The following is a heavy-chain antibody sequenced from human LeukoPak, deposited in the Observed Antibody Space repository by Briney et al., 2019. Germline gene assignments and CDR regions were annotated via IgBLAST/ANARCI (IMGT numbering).Heavy chain of an antibody. CDR2: ISYDGSNK. V-gene: IGHV3-30*03. CDR1: GFTFSSYG. CDR3: ARDRLAVAGKVGWSY. D-gene: IGHD6-19*01. J-gene: IGHJ4*02. Sequence: TGGSLRLSCAASGFTFSSYGMHWVRQAPGKGLEWVAVISYDGSNKYYADSVKGRFTISRDNSKNTLYLQMNSLRAEDTAVYYRARDRLAVAGKVGWSYWGQGTLVTVSS.